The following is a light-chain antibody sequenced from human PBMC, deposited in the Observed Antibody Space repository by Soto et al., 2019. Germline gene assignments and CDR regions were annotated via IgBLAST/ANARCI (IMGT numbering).Light chain of an antibody. J-gene: IGKJ4*01. V-gene: IGKV1-5*03. CDR1: QSITRW. CDR3: QPYNTNPRLP. Sequence: QMTQNPSAVSAYVRDRVTITCRASQSITRWLAWYQQQPGKAPKLLIYKASSLENGVPSRFSGSGSGTEFTLTISILYPDDFATYYCQPYNTNPRLPFAGGSKPDI. CDR2: KAS.